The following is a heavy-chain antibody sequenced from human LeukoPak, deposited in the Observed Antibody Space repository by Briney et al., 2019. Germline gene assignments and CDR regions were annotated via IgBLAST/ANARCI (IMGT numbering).Heavy chain of an antibody. D-gene: IGHD6-13*01. V-gene: IGHV3-23*01. CDR3: AKDWAAAGTATHCDY. CDR1: GFTFSNYA. Sequence: GGSLRLSCAASGFTFSNYAMTWVRQARGKGLEWVASISSSGSGTYYADPVNGRFTISRDNSKNTLFLQMNSLTAEDTAIYYCAKDWAAAGTATHCDYWGQGTLVTVSS. J-gene: IGHJ4*02. CDR2: ISSSGSGT.